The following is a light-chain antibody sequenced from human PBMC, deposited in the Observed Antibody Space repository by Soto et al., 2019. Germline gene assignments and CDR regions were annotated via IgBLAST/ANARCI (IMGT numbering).Light chain of an antibody. J-gene: IGLJ1*01. CDR3: SSFTSSTTYV. CDR1: SSDVGGYNY. V-gene: IGLV2-14*01. CDR2: EVS. Sequence: QSALTQPASVSGSPGQSITISCTGTSSDVGGYNYVSWYQQHPGKVPNLMIYEVSNRPSGVSNRFSGSKSGNTASLPISGLQAEDEADYYCSSFTSSTTYVFGTGTKVTVL.